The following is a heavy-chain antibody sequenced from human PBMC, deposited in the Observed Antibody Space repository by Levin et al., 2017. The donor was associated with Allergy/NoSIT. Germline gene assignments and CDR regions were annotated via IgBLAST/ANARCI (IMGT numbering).Heavy chain of an antibody. J-gene: IGHJ6*02. Sequence: ASVKVSCKASGYTFTRYYMHWVRQAPGQGLEWVGIINPNDGSTKYAQKFQGKVTMTRDTSTSTVYMELSSLRSEDTAVYYCARGGPGIYYYYGMDVWGQGTTVTVSS. CDR3: ARGGPGIYYYYGMDV. D-gene: IGHD1-14*01. CDR1: GYTFTRYY. V-gene: IGHV1-46*01. CDR2: INPNDGST.